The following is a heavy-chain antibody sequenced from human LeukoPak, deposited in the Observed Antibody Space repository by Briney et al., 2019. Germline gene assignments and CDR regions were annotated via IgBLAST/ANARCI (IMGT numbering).Heavy chain of an antibody. Sequence: ASVKVSCKASGYTFTSYDINWVRQATGQGLEWMGWMNPNSGNTGYAQKFQGRVTMTRNTSISTAYMELSSLRSEDTAVYYCARDLSMILTLPLGYWGQGTLVTVSS. V-gene: IGHV1-8*01. J-gene: IGHJ4*02. D-gene: IGHD5/OR15-5a*01. CDR1: GYTFTSYD. CDR3: ARDLSMILTLPLGY. CDR2: MNPNSGNT.